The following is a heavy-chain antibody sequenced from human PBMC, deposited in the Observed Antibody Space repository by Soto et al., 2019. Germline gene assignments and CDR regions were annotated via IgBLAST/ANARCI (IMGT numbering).Heavy chain of an antibody. D-gene: IGHD1-20*01. CDR1: GGTFSSYT. CDR2: IIPILGIA. V-gene: IGHV1-69*02. Sequence: QVQLVQSGAEVKKPGYSVKVSCKASGGTFSSYTISWVRQAPGQGLEGMGRIIPILGIAHYAQKFQGRVTITADKSTSTAYMELSSLRSEDTAVYYCASAYNWNQASYMDVWGKGTTVNVSS. J-gene: IGHJ6*03. CDR3: ASAYNWNQASYMDV.